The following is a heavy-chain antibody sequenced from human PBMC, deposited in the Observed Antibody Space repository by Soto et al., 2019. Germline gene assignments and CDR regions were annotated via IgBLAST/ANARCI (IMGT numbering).Heavy chain of an antibody. CDR2: ISAYNGNT. D-gene: IGHD3-3*01. J-gene: IGHJ4*02. CDR1: GYTFTSYG. Sequence: GASVKVSCKASGYTFTSYGISWVRQAPGQGLEWMGWISAYNGNTNYAQKLQGRVTMTTDTSTSTAYMELRSLRSDDTAVYYCARDWSGYSLNYPFDYWGQGTLVTVSS. CDR3: ARDWSGYSLNYPFDY. V-gene: IGHV1-18*01.